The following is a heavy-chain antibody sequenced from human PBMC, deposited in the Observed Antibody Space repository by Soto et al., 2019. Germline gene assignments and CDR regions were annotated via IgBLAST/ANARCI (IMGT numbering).Heavy chain of an antibody. J-gene: IGHJ5*02. CDR2: FFSSGSS. Sequence: SETLSLTCTFSCGSIISYYWSWIRQPAGKGLEWIGRFFSSGSSHYNPSLKSRVTMSVDTSKNQFSLKLSSVTAADTAVYYCARNIVVVTAKNWFNPWGQGTLVTVSS. CDR1: CGSIISYY. CDR3: ARNIVVVTAKNWFNP. D-gene: IGHD2-21*02. V-gene: IGHV4-4*07.